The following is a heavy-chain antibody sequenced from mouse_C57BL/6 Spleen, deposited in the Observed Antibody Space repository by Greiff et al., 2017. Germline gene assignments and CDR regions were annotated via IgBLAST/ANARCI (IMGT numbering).Heavy chain of an antibody. D-gene: IGHD2-4*01. CDR1: GYTFTDYY. J-gene: IGHJ4*01. CDR2: INPNNGGT. Sequence: VQLQQSGPELVKPGASVKISCKASGYTFTDYYMNWVKQSHGKSLEWIGDINPNNGGTSYNQKFKGKATLTVDKSSSTAYMERRSLTSEDSAVYYCARYDYDGYYAMDYWGQGTSVTVSS. V-gene: IGHV1-26*01. CDR3: ARYDYDGYYAMDY.